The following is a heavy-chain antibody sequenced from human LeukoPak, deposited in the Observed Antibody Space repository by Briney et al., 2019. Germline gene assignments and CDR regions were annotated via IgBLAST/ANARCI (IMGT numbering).Heavy chain of an antibody. J-gene: IGHJ4*02. CDR2: IYTSGST. CDR1: GGSISSGSYY. V-gene: IGHV4-61*02. Sequence: SETLSLTCTVSGGSISSGSYYWSWIRQPAGKGLEWIGRIYTSGSTNYNPSLKSRATISVDTSKNQFSLKLSSVTAADTAVYYCARGYSGYDSFFDYWGQGTLVTVSS. D-gene: IGHD5-12*01. CDR3: ARGYSGYDSFFDY.